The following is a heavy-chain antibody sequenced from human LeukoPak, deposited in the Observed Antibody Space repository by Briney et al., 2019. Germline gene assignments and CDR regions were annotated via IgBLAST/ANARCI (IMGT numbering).Heavy chain of an antibody. CDR3: ARSVGGSIPPAGDH. Sequence: SETLSLTCAVYGGSFSGHGSSWIRQPPGKGLEWIGEINHSGSPNYNPSLKSRVTMSVDTSKSKFSLKLSSVTAADTAVYYCARSVGGSIPPAGDHWGARNLVTVSS. J-gene: IGHJ4*02. CDR2: INHSGSP. CDR1: GGSFSGHG. V-gene: IGHV4-34*01. D-gene: IGHD6-13*01.